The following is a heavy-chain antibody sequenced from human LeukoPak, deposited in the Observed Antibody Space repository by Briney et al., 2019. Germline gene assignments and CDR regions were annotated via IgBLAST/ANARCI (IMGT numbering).Heavy chain of an antibody. CDR2: INSDGSST. Sequence: PGGSLRLSCAASGFTLSTYWMHWVRQAPGEGLVWVARINSDGSSTNYADSVKGRFTISRDNAKNTLYPQMNSLRAEDTAVYYCARGQWLVSHWYFDLWGRGTLVTVSS. J-gene: IGHJ2*01. CDR3: ARGQWLVSHWYFDL. D-gene: IGHD6-19*01. CDR1: GFTLSTYW. V-gene: IGHV3-74*01.